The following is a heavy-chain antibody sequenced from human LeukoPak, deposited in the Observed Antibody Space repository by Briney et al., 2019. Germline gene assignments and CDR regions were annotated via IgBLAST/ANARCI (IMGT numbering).Heavy chain of an antibody. V-gene: IGHV3-53*05. CDR3: AGISKPGIAVAGSLDY. CDR2: IYSGGST. J-gene: IGHJ4*02. D-gene: IGHD6-19*01. CDR1: GFTVSSNY. Sequence: HPGGSLRLSCAASGFTVSSNYMSWVRQAPGKGLEWVSVIYSGGSTYYADSVKGRFTISRDNSKNTLYLQMNSLRAEDTAVYYCAGISKPGIAVAGSLDYWGQGTLVTVSS.